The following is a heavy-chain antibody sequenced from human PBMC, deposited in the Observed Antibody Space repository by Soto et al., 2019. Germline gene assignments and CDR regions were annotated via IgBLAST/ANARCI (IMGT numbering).Heavy chain of an antibody. V-gene: IGHV1-69*01. CDR1: GGTFDAYT. CDR2: IIPLFGTA. D-gene: IGHD2-2*01. J-gene: IGHJ6*02. Sequence: QVQLVQSGAEVRKPGSSVRVSCKASGGTFDAYTITWVRQAPGQGLEWMGGIIPLFGTANYAQKFQGRVTITADESTTTAHMELSSLRSEDTAVYFCARVGTKAMDVWGQGTTVTISS. CDR3: ARVGTKAMDV.